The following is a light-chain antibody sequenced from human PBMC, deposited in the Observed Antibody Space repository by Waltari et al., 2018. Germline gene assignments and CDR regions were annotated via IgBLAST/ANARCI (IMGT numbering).Light chain of an antibody. Sequence: EIVLTQSPGTLPLAPGERATLSCRASQSVSRALAWYHQKPGQAPRLLIYGASSRATGISDRFSGSGSGTDFSLTISRLEPEDFAVYYCQHYVRLPATFGQGTKVEIK. V-gene: IGKV3-20*01. CDR2: GAS. J-gene: IGKJ1*01. CDR1: QSVSRA. CDR3: QHYVRLPAT.